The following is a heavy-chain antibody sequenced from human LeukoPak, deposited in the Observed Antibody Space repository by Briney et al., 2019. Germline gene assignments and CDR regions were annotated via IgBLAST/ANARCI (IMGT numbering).Heavy chain of an antibody. V-gene: IGHV4-39*01. D-gene: IGHD4-11*01. CDR2: IYYSGST. CDR3: ARTDNNYVARFDY. J-gene: IGHJ4*02. CDR1: GGSISSSSYN. Sequence: SETLSLTCTVSGGSISSSSYNWGWIRQPPGTGLEWIGSIYYSGSTYYNPSLKSRVTISVDTSKNQFSLKLSSVTAADTAVYYCARTDNNYVARFDYWGQGTLVTVSS.